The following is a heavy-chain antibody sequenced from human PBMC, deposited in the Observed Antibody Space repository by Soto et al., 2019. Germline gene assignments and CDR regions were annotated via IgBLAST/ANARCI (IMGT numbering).Heavy chain of an antibody. V-gene: IGHV5-51*01. CDR3: ATTSAAGKYYYGMDV. CDR2: IYPGDSDT. J-gene: IGHJ6*02. CDR1: GYSFTKYW. Sequence: GESLKISCKGSGYSFTKYWIGWVRQMPGKGLEWMGIIYPGDSDTRYSPSFQGQVTISADKSISTAYLQWSSLKASDIAMYYCATTSAAGKYYYGMDVWGQGTTVTVSS. D-gene: IGHD6-13*01.